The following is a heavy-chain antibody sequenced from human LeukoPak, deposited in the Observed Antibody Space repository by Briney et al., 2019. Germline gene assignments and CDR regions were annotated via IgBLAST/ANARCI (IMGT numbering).Heavy chain of an antibody. Sequence: GGSLRLSCAASGFTLSTYTMNWVRQAPGKGLEWVLSITSSSRHMYYADSVKGRFTISRDNAENSLHLQMNSLRAEDTAIYYCARSVGLDSWGQGTLLTVSS. D-gene: IGHD1-26*01. V-gene: IGHV3-21*01. CDR3: ARSVGLDS. CDR1: GFTLSTYT. CDR2: ITSSSRHM. J-gene: IGHJ5*01.